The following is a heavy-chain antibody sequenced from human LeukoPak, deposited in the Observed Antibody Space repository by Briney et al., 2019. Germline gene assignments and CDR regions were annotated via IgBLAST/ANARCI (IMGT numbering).Heavy chain of an antibody. D-gene: IGHD7-27*01. Sequence: SGGSLRLSCATSGFTFRNYAMSWVRQAPGKRLEWVSIIGSSGGGIHYADSVKGRFTISRDNSKNALYLQMNSLRVEDTAVYYCAIDPNWGTHSWGQGVLVTVSS. CDR1: GFTFRNYA. CDR3: AIDPNWGTHS. J-gene: IGHJ4*02. CDR2: IGSSGGGI. V-gene: IGHV3-23*01.